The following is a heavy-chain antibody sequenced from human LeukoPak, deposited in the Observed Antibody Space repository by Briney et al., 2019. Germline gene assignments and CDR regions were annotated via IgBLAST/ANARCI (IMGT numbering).Heavy chain of an antibody. CDR3: ARGQGSSGWLQAFGGNYYGMDV. CDR1: GYTFTSYD. V-gene: IGHV1-8*01. J-gene: IGHJ6*02. Sequence: GASVKVSCKASGYTFTSYDINWVRQATGQGLEWMGWMNPNSGNTGYAQKFQGRVTMTRNTSISTAYMELSSLRSEDTAVYYCARGQGSSGWLQAFGGNYYGMDVWGQGTTVTVSS. CDR2: MNPNSGNT. D-gene: IGHD6-19*01.